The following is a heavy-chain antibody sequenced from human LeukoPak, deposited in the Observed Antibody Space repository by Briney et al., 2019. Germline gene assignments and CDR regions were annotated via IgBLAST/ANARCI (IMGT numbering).Heavy chain of an antibody. CDR2: ISYDGSNK. Sequence: GGSLRLSCAASGFTFSSYAMHWVRQAPGKGLEWVAVISYDGSNKYYADSVKGRFTISRDNSKNTLYLQMNSLRAEDTAVYYCARALASSGYYYDAFDIWGQGTMVTVSS. CDR1: GFTFSSYA. D-gene: IGHD3-22*01. J-gene: IGHJ3*02. CDR3: ARALASSGYYYDAFDI. V-gene: IGHV3-30*04.